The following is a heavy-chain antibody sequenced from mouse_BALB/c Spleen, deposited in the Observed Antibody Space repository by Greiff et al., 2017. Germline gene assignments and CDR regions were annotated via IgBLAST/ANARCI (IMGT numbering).Heavy chain of an antibody. V-gene: IGHV1-7*01. D-gene: IGHD2-4*01. CDR2: INPSTGYT. J-gene: IGHJ3*01. CDR3: ERHDYGFAY. Sequence: QVQLQQSGAELAKPGASVKMSCKASGYTFTSYWMHWVKQRPGQGLEWIGYINPSTGYTEYNQKFKDKATLTADKSSSTAYMQLSSLTSEDSAVYYCERHDYGFAYWGQGTLVTVSA. CDR1: GYTFTSYW.